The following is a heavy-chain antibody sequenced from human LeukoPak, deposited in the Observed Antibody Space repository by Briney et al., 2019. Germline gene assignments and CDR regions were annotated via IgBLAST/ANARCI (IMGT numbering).Heavy chain of an antibody. Sequence: PGGSLKLSCAASGFTFSNYNFYWVRQAPGKGLEWVSSISSTSSYIYYADSMKGRFTISRDNAKNSLYLQMNSLRAEDTAVYYCARALWSGPVYYGMDVWGQGTTVTVSS. D-gene: IGHD3-10*01. CDR3: ARALWSGPVYYGMDV. CDR1: GFTFSNYN. V-gene: IGHV3-21*01. CDR2: ISSTSSYI. J-gene: IGHJ6*02.